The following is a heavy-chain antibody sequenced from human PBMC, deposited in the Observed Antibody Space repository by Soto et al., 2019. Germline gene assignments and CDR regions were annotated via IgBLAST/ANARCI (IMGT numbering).Heavy chain of an antibody. CDR1: GGSISSYY. J-gene: IGHJ6*02. D-gene: IGHD2-15*01. V-gene: IGHV4-59*01. CDR3: ARGVVAATGGMDV. CDR2: IYYSGST. Sequence: ETLSLTCTASGGSISSYYWSWIRQPPGKGLEWIGYIYYSGSTNYNPSLKSRVTISVDTSKNQFSLKLSSVTAADTAVYYCARGVVAATGGMDVWGQGTTVTVSS.